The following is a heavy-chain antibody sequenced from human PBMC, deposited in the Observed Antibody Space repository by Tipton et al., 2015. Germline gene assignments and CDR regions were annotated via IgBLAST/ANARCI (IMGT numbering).Heavy chain of an antibody. J-gene: IGHJ4*02. CDR1: SDSISKYY. CDR2: ISHSGNT. V-gene: IGHV4-38-2*02. Sequence: TLSLTCSVSSDSISKYYWGWIRQPPGKGLEWIGSISHSGNTYYNPSLKSRVTMSRDTSKNQFSLKLTSVTAADTAVYYCARGSAILGVVNPTCDYWGQGTLVTVSS. CDR3: ARGSAILGVVNPTCDY. D-gene: IGHD3-3*01.